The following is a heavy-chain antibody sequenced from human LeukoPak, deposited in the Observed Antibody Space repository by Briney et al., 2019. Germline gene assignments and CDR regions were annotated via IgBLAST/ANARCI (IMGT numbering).Heavy chain of an antibody. CDR3: ASHSGSYFSAFDN. V-gene: IGHV1-18*01. D-gene: IGHD1-26*01. Sequence: ASVKVSCTASGYTSTSFGISWVRQAPGQGLEWMGWVTSYNGNTNYAQKFQGRVTMTTDTSTSTAYMELRSLRPDDTAMYYCASHSGSYFSAFDNWGQGTMVTVSS. CDR2: VTSYNGNT. J-gene: IGHJ3*02. CDR1: GYTSTSFG.